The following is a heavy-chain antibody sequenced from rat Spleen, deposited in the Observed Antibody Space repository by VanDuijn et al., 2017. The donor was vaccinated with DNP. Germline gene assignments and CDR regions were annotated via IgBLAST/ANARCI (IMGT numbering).Heavy chain of an antibody. CDR3: VTRGTGPDNWFAY. J-gene: IGHJ3*01. Sequence: EVQLQESGPGLVEPSQSLSLTCSVTGHSITNSYRWNWIRKFPGNRLEWMGYINSAGRTYYNPSLKGRISITRDTSRNQFFLQVISGTTGDTATYYCVTRGTGPDNWFAYWGQGTLVTVSS. D-gene: IGHD3-2*01. V-gene: IGHV3-3*01. CDR2: INSAGRT. CDR1: GHSITNSYR.